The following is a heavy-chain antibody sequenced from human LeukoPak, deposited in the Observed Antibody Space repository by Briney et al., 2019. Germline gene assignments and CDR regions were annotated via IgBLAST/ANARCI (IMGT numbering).Heavy chain of an antibody. CDR1: GFTFSSYW. CDR3: AKSLAYGDYYYYGMDV. J-gene: IGHJ6*02. V-gene: IGHV3-74*01. CDR2: INSDGSST. Sequence: GGSLRLSCAASGFTFSSYWMHWVRQAPGKGLVWVSRINSDGSSTSYADSVKGRFTISRDNAKNTLYLQMNSLRAEDTAVYYCAKSLAYGDYYYYGMDVWGQGTTVTVSS. D-gene: IGHD4-17*01.